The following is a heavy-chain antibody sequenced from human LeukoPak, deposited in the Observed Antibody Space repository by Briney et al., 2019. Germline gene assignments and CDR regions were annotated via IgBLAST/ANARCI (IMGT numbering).Heavy chain of an antibody. CDR1: GGTFSSYA. CDR2: IIPIFGTA. J-gene: IGHJ6*03. D-gene: IGHD5-18*01. V-gene: IGHV1-69*05. CDR3: AREWDTATTRGYYYYMDV. Sequence: SVKVSCKASGGTFSSYAISWVRQAPGQGLEWMGGIIPIFGTANYAQKFQGRVTITTDESTRTAYMELSSLRSEDTDVYYCAREWDTATTRGYYYYMDVWGKGTTVTVS.